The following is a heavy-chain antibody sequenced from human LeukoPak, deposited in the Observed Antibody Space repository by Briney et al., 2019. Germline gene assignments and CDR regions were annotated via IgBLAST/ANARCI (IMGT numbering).Heavy chain of an antibody. D-gene: IGHD3-9*01. V-gene: IGHV1-18*01. J-gene: IGHJ5*02. CDR1: GYSFTTYG. CDR3: AREGKFYDILSGYSSAANWFDP. Sequence: GASVNVSCKASGYSFTTYGISWVREAPGRGIEWMGWISAYNGKTNYGKKFQGRVTMTTDTSTSTAYVELRSLSSDDTAMYYCAREGKFYDILSGYSSAANWFDPWGQGTLVTVSS. CDR2: ISAYNGKT.